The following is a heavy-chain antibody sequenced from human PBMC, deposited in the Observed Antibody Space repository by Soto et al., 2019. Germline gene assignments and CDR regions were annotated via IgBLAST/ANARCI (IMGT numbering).Heavy chain of an antibody. J-gene: IGHJ6*03. CDR3: ARHDNYYYYMDV. CDR1: GGSISSSSYY. CDR2: IYYSGST. V-gene: IGHV4-39*01. Sequence: SETLSLTCTVSGGSISSSSYYWGWIRQPPGKGLEWIGSIYYSGSTYYNPSLKSRVTISVDTSKNQFSLKLSPVTAADTAVYYCARHDNYYYYMDVWGKGTTVTVSS. D-gene: IGHD3-9*01.